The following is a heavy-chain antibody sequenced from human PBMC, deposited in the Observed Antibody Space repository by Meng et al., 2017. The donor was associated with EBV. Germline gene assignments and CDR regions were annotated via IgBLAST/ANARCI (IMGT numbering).Heavy chain of an antibody. D-gene: IGHD3-22*01. V-gene: IGHV1-8*01. CDR1: GYTLTSYD. CDR2: MNPNSGNT. J-gene: IGHJ5*02. CDR3: ARGPYYYDSSGYYYGEFDP. Sequence: QGQLVQSGAEVKKPGASVKVSGKASGYTLTSYDINWVRQATGQGLEWMGWMNPNSGNTGYAQKFQGRVTMTRNTSISTAYMELSSLRSEDTAVYYCARGPYYYDSSGYYYGEFDPWGQGTLVTVSS.